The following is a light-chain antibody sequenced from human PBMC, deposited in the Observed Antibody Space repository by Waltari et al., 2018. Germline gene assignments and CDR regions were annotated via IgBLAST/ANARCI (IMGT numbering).Light chain of an antibody. J-gene: IGLJ1*01. CDR3: SSDTGRIYV. Sequence: QSALTQPASVSGSPGQSITISCTGTSSDVGSYDSVSCYQQHPGKGPKRILYEVYKRPAGVSNRVSGSKYGSTASLTISGLQTEDEADYYCSSDTGRIYVFGTGTKVTVL. CDR1: SSDVGSYDS. CDR2: EVY. V-gene: IGLV2-14*02.